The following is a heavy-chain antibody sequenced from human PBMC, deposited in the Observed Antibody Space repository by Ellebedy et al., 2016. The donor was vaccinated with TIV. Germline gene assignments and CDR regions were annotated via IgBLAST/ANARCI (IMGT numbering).Heavy chain of an antibody. V-gene: IGHV3-33*01. Sequence: GGSLRLSCAASGFTFSIYGMQWVRQAPGKGLEWVAVIWYDGTKKFYAESVEGRFTISRDNSRNTLYLQMNSLRAEDTAVYHCARDPGIAEAGTVPPNIGFDLWGQGTPVTVSS. D-gene: IGHD6-19*01. J-gene: IGHJ4*02. CDR3: ARDPGIAEAGTVPPNIGFDL. CDR1: GFTFSIYG. CDR2: IWYDGTKK.